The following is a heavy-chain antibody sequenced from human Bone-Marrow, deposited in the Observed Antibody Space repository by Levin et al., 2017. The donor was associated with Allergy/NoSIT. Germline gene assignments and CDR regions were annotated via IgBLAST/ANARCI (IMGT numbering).Heavy chain of an antibody. V-gene: IGHV3-30*04. CDR3: ARPDRGYTYGWHYGLDV. Sequence: GGSLRLSCAASGFTFSIYPMHWVRQAPGKGLEWVAVIAYDGSNQNYADSVKGRFTIFRDNSENTLYLQMDSLRLNATAVYYCARPDRGYTYGWHYGLDVWGQGTTVIVSS. CDR1: GFTFSIYP. D-gene: IGHD2-8*01. CDR2: IAYDGSNQ. J-gene: IGHJ6*02.